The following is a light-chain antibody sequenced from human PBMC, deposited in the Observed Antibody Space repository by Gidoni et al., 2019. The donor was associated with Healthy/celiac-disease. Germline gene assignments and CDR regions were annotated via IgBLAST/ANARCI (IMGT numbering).Light chain of an antibody. CDR2: RNN. Sequence: QSVLTLPPSSSGTPGQRVTISCSASTSNIGSNYVYWYQQLPGTAPKLPIYRNNHRPSGVPDRFAGSKSGTSASLAISGLRYEDEADYYCAAWDDSLSGFYVFGTGTKVTVL. J-gene: IGLJ1*01. V-gene: IGLV1-47*01. CDR1: TSNIGSNY. CDR3: AAWDDSLSGFYV.